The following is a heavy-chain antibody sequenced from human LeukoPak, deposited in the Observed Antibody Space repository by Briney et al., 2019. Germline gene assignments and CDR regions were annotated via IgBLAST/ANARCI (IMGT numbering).Heavy chain of an antibody. CDR2: FGGGGDYT. Sequence: GGSLRLSCVASGFTFSNYAMSWVRQAPGKGLEWVSAFGGGGDYTYYADSVKGRFTISRDNSKNALYLQMNSLRVEDTAFYYCAKRVSTTSGHFEYWGQGTLVTVSS. D-gene: IGHD1-7*01. J-gene: IGHJ4*02. CDR1: GFTFSNYA. V-gene: IGHV3-23*01. CDR3: AKRVSTTSGHFEY.